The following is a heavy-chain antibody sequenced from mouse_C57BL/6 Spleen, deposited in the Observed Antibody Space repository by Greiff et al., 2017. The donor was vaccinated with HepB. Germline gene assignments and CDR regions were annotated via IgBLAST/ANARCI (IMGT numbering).Heavy chain of an antibody. CDR3: TRGPPLYPSYYAMDY. CDR2: IDPETGGT. D-gene: IGHD2-1*01. Sequence: QVQLKQSGAELVRPGASVTLSCKASGYTFTDYEMHWVKQTPVHGLEWIGAIDPETGGTAYNQKFKGKAILTADKSSSTAYMELRSLTSEDSAVYYCTRGPPLYPSYYAMDYWGQGTSVTVSS. V-gene: IGHV1-15*01. CDR1: GYTFTDYE. J-gene: IGHJ4*01.